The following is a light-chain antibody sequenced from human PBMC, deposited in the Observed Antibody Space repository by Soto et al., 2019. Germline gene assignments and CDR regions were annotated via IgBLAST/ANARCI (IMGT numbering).Light chain of an antibody. Sequence: DIVMTQSPESLAVSLVERATINCKSSHTLLYSSNNKNYLAWYQQKQGQAPKLLIYWASTRESGVPDRFSGGGSGTDLTLTISSLQAEDVAVYYCQQFYSTPRTFGKGTKV. V-gene: IGKV4-1*01. J-gene: IGKJ1*01. CDR3: QQFYSTPRT. CDR1: HTLLYSSNNKNY. CDR2: WAS.